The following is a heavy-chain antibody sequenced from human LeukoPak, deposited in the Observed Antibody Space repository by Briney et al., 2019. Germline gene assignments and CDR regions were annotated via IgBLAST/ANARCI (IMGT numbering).Heavy chain of an antibody. CDR3: AKSQLGDIDY. J-gene: IGHJ4*02. D-gene: IGHD7-27*01. CDR1: GFTFSSYG. V-gene: IGHV3-30*18. CDR2: ISYDGSNK. Sequence: PGGSLRLSCAASGFTFSSYGMHWVRQAPGKGLEWVAVISYDGSNKYYADSVKGRFTISRDNSKNTLYLQMNSLRAEDTAVYYCAKSQLGDIDYWGQGTLVTVSS.